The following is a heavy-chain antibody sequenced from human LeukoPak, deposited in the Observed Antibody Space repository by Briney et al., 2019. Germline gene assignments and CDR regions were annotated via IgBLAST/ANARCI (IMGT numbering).Heavy chain of an antibody. J-gene: IGHJ5*02. D-gene: IGHD6-19*01. V-gene: IGHV3-23*01. CDR3: AKPITRGGITVAGWFDP. CDR2: ISGSGGST. CDR1: GFTFSNYA. Sequence: GGSLRLSCAASGFTFSNYAMSWVRQAPGKGLEWVSTISGSGGSTYCADSVKGRFTISRDNSKNTLHLQMNSLRADDTAVYYCAKPITRGGITVAGWFDPWGQGTLVTVSS.